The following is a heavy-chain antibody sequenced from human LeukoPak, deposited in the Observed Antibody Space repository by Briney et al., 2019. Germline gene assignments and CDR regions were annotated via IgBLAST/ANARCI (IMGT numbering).Heavy chain of an antibody. CDR1: GFTFTTYA. CDR3: ARDGPYFDY. J-gene: IGHJ4*02. V-gene: IGHV3-30-3*01. Sequence: GGSLRLSCAASGFTFTTYAMDWVRQAPGKGLEWVAVISYDGSNKYYADSVKGRFTISRDNSKNTLYLQMNSLRAEDSAVYYCARDGPYFDYWGQGTLVTVSS. CDR2: ISYDGSNK.